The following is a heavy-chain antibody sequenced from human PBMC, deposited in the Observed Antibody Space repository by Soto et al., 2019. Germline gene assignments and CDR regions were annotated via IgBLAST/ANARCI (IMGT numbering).Heavy chain of an antibody. D-gene: IGHD3-3*01. V-gene: IGHV1-18*04. CDR1: GYTFTSYG. Sequence: ASVKVSCKASGYTFTSYGISWVRQAPGQGLEWMGWISAYNGNTNYAQKLQGRVTMTTDTSTSTAYMELRSLRSDDTAVYYCARLRSYYDFWSGHPTIDYWGQGTLVTVSS. CDR3: ARLRSYYDFWSGHPTIDY. CDR2: ISAYNGNT. J-gene: IGHJ4*02.